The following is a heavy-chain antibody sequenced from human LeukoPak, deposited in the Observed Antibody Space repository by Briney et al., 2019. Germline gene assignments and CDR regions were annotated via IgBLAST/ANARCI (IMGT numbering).Heavy chain of an antibody. CDR1: VYTFTSYG. V-gene: IGHV1-18*01. Sequence: AAVKVSCKASVYTFTSYGISWVRQAPGQGLEWMGWISAYNDNTNYAQKLQGRVTMTTDTSTSTAYMELRSLRSDDTAVYYCARVILPSSWTDYWGQATLVTVPS. CDR3: ARVILPSSWTDY. D-gene: IGHD2-21*01. CDR2: ISAYNDNT. J-gene: IGHJ4*02.